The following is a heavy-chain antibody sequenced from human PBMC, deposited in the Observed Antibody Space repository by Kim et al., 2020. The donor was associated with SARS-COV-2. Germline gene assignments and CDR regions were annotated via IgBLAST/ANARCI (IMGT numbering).Heavy chain of an antibody. D-gene: IGHD6-13*01. Sequence: DSVKGRFTISRDNSKNTLYLQMNSLRAEDTAVYYCAREWYSSSWVDAFDIWGQGTMVTVSS. J-gene: IGHJ3*02. V-gene: IGHV3-30*07. CDR3: AREWYSSSWVDAFDI.